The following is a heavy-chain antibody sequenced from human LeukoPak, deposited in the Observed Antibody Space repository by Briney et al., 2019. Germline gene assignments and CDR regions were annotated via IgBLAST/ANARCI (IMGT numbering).Heavy chain of an antibody. Sequence: GASVKVSCKASGGTFSSYAISWVRQAPGQGLEWMGGIIPIFGTANYAQKFQGRVTITADKSTSTAYMELSSLRSEDTAVYYCASDYGGNSKDYWGQGTLVTVSS. CDR3: ASDYGGNSKDY. V-gene: IGHV1-69*06. D-gene: IGHD4-23*01. CDR2: IIPIFGTA. J-gene: IGHJ4*02. CDR1: GGTFSSYA.